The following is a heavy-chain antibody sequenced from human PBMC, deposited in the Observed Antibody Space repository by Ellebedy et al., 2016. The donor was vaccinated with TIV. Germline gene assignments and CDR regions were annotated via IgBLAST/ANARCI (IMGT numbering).Heavy chain of an antibody. CDR1: GYTFNTYW. V-gene: IGHV5-51*01. J-gene: IGHJ2*01. Sequence: GESLKISCKGSGYTFNTYWLGWVRQMPGKGLEWVGIINPRDSDTKYSPSFQGVVTISADKSIRTAYLQWNSLTVSDTAIYYCARSLGAWYFDLWGPGTLVTVSS. CDR2: INPRDSDT. D-gene: IGHD7-27*01. CDR3: ARSLGAWYFDL.